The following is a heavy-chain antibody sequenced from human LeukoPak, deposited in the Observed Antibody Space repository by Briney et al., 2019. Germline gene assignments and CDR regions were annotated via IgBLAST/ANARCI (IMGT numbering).Heavy chain of an antibody. J-gene: IGHJ6*02. D-gene: IGHD3-9*01. V-gene: IGHV4-4*02. Sequence: SETLSLICGVSGGSISSTNWWTWIRQPPGKGLEWIGEVHLDGRTNYNPSLESRLTMSVDLSENHISLKLTSVTAADTAVYYCARDRRGILTGYYGGMDVWGQGTKVTVSS. CDR2: VHLDGRT. CDR1: GGSISSTNW. CDR3: ARDRRGILTGYYGGMDV.